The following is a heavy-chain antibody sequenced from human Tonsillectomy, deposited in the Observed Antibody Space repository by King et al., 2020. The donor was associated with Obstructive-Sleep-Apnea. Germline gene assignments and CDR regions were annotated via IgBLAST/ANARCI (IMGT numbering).Heavy chain of an antibody. J-gene: IGHJ5*02. D-gene: IGHD2-2*01. CDR1: GGSISSSNW. CDR2: IYHSGST. Sequence: QLQESGPGLVEPSGTLSLTCGVSGGSISSSNWWSWVRQPPGKGLEWIGEIYHSGSTNYNPSLKSRVTISVDKSKNQFSLKLRFVTAADTAVYYCASGGYCSSTSCSNWFDPWGQGTLVTVSS. CDR3: ASGGYCSSTSCSNWFDP. V-gene: IGHV4-4*02.